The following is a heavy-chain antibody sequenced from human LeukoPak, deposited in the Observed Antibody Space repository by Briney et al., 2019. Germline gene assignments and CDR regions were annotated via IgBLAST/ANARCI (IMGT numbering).Heavy chain of an antibody. CDR2: LNQDGSER. CDR3: AKCGSGSNFDY. J-gene: IGHJ4*02. CDR1: GFTFSSYW. Sequence: GGSLRLSCAASGFTFSSYWMSWVRQTPGKGLEWVARLNQDGSERYYVDSVKGRFTISRENAKNSLYLQMNSLRAEDTAVYYCAKCGSGSNFDYWGQGILVTVSP. D-gene: IGHD3-10*01. V-gene: IGHV3-7*02.